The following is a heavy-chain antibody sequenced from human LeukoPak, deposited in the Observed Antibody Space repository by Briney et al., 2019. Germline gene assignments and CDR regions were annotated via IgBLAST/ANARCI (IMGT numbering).Heavy chain of an antibody. CDR1: GGTFSSYA. Sequence: SVKVSCKASGGTFSSYAISWVRQAPGQGLEWMGGIIPIFGTANYAQKFQGRVTITTDESTSTAYMELSSLRSEDTAVYYCARTPLGQWLAYYFDYWGQGTLVTVSS. V-gene: IGHV1-69*05. D-gene: IGHD6-19*01. J-gene: IGHJ4*02. CDR2: IIPIFGTA. CDR3: ARTPLGQWLAYYFDY.